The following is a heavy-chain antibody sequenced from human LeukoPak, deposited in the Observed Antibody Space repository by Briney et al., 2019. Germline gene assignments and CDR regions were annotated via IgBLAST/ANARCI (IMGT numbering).Heavy chain of an antibody. V-gene: IGHV3-23*01. D-gene: IGHD6-6*01. Sequence: PGGSLRLSCAASGFTFSSYAMSWVRQAPGKRLEWVSAISGSGGSTYYADSVKGRLTISRDNSKNMLYLQMNSLRAEDTAVYYCAKDGYSSSYDYWGQGTLVTVSS. CDR2: ISGSGGST. J-gene: IGHJ4*02. CDR1: GFTFSSYA. CDR3: AKDGYSSSYDY.